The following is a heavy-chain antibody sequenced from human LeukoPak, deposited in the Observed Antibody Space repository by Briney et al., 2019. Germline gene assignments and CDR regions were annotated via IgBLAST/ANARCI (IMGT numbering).Heavy chain of an antibody. CDR2: IYYSGST. Sequence: SGTLSLTCTVSGGSISSSSYYWGWIRQPPGKGLEWIGSIYYSGSTNYNPSLKSRVTMSVDPSKNQFSLKLSSVTAADTAVYYCARLRIDLSTMDAHHFFDYWGQGRLVTVSS. CDR1: GGSISSSSYY. J-gene: IGHJ4*02. D-gene: IGHD2/OR15-2a*01. V-gene: IGHV4-39*07. CDR3: ARLRIDLSTMDAHHFFDY.